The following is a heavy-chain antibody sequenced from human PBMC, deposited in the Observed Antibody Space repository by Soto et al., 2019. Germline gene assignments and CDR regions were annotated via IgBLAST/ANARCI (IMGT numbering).Heavy chain of an antibody. J-gene: IGHJ4*02. CDR2: IAPSGGST. V-gene: IGHV1-46*01. Sequence: GASVKVSCKASGYTFTNFHLHWVRLAPGQGLEWMGMIAPSGGSTSYAQKFQGRVTMTRDTSTSTVYMELSSLRSEDTAVYYCARGHIAMYYFDHWGLGTLVTVSS. CDR1: GYTFTNFH. CDR3: ARGHIAMYYFDH. D-gene: IGHD2-21*01.